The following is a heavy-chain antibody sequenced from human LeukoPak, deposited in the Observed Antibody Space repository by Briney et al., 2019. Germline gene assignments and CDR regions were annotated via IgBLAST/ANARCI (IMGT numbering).Heavy chain of an antibody. D-gene: IGHD4-17*01. CDR1: GFTFSNYA. CDR3: AKDLHDSGPF. V-gene: IGHV3-23*01. CDR2: ISGGGGST. Sequence: GGSLRLSCAASGFTFSNYAMSWVRQAPGKGLEWVSTISGGGGSTYYTDSVRGRFAISRDNSKNTLYLQMNSLRAGDTALYYCAKDLHDSGPFWGQGTLVTVSS. J-gene: IGHJ4*02.